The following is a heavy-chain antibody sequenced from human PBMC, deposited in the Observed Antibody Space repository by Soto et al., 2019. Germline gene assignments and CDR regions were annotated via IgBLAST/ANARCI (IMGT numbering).Heavy chain of an antibody. D-gene: IGHD2-15*01. J-gene: IGHJ4*02. CDR2: TRNKANSYTT. V-gene: IGHV3-72*01. CDR3: ARTCGGGSCSFDY. Sequence: GGSLRLSCAASGFTFSDHYMDWVRQAPGKGLEWVGRTRNKANSYTTEYAASVKGRFTISRDDSKDSLYLQMNSLKTEDTAVYYCARTCGGGSCSFDYWGQGTLVTVSS. CDR1: GFTFSDHY.